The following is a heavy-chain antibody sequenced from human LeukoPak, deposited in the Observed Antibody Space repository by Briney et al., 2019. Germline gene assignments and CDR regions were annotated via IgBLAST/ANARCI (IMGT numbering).Heavy chain of an antibody. J-gene: IGHJ3*02. Sequence: SVKVSCKASGGTFSSYATSWVRQAPGQGLEWMGGIIPIFGTANYAQKFQGRVTITADESTSTAYMELSSLRSEDTAVYYCARSNPGNDAFDIWGQGTMVTVSS. CDR1: GGTFSSYA. CDR3: ARSNPGNDAFDI. V-gene: IGHV1-69*13. D-gene: IGHD1-1*01. CDR2: IIPIFGTA.